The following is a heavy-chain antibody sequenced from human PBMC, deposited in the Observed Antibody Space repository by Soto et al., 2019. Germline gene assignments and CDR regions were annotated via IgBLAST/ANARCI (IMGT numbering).Heavy chain of an antibody. D-gene: IGHD3-9*01. V-gene: IGHV1-69*13. J-gene: IGHJ6*02. CDR2: IIPICGTA. CDR3: AMDFLRYFDWSPDAAYYYYGMDV. CDR1: GGTFSSYA. Sequence: GASVKVSCKASGGTFSSYAISWVRQAPGQGLEWMGGIIPICGTANYAQKFQGRVTITADESTSTAYMELSSLRSEDTAVYYCAMDFLRYFDWSPDAAYYYYGMDVWGQGTTVTVSS.